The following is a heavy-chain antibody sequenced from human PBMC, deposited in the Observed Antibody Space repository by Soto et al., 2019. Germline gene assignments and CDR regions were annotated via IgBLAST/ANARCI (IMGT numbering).Heavy chain of an antibody. Sequence: AGGSLRLSCAASGFTFSSYGMHWVRQAPGKXLEWVAVIWYDGSNKYYADSVKGRFTISRDNSKNTLYLQMNSLRAEDTAVYYCARATSVGQQLVQNWFDPWGQGTLVTVS. CDR1: GFTFSSYG. V-gene: IGHV3-33*01. CDR3: ARATSVGQQLVQNWFDP. J-gene: IGHJ5*02. CDR2: IWYDGSNK. D-gene: IGHD6-13*01.